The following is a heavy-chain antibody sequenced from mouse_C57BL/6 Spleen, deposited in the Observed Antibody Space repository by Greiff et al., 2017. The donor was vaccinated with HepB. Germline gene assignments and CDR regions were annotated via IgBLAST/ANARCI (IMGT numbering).Heavy chain of an antibody. CDR3: ARERYGSSYSYWYFDV. CDR1: GYAFSSYW. CDR2: IYPGDGDT. Sequence: VQLQQSGAELVKPGASVKISCKASGYAFSSYWMNWVKQRPGTGLEWIGQIYPGDGDTNYNGKFKGKATLTADKSSSTAYMQLSSLTSEASAVFFCARERYGSSYSYWYFDVWGTGTTVTVSS. D-gene: IGHD1-1*01. J-gene: IGHJ1*03. V-gene: IGHV1-80*01.